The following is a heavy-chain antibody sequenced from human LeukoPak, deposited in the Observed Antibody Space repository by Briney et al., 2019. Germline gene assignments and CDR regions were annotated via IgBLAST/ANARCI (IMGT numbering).Heavy chain of an antibody. CDR1: GFTFSSYE. Sequence: PGGSLKLSCAASGFTFSSYEMNWVRQAPGKGLEWVSYISSSGSTIYYADSVKGRFTISRDNAKNSLYLQMNSLRAEDAAVYYCARDRESYYDSSGYYYDGVDYWGQGTLVTVSS. D-gene: IGHD3-22*01. CDR3: ARDRESYYDSSGYYYDGVDY. J-gene: IGHJ4*02. CDR2: ISSSGSTI. V-gene: IGHV3-48*03.